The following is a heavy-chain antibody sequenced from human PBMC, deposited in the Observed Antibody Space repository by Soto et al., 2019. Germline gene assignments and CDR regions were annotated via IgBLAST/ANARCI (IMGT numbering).Heavy chain of an antibody. D-gene: IGHD4-17*01. CDR2: IKSKANNYAI. J-gene: IGHJ3*02. Sequence: GGSLRLSCAASGFTFSASAMHWVRQASGKGLEWVGCIKSKANNYAIAYAESVKGRFAISRDDSKNTTYLQISSLRTEDTAVYYCAKDPNGDYIGAFDMWGQGIMVTVSS. CDR3: AKDPNGDYIGAFDM. V-gene: IGHV3-73*01. CDR1: GFTFSASA.